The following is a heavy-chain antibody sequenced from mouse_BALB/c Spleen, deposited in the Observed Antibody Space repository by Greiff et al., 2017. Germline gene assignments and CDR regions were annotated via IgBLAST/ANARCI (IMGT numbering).Heavy chain of an antibody. CDR2: ISTYYGDA. CDR1: GYTFTDYA. V-gene: IGHV1S137*01. D-gene: IGHD2-10*02. J-gene: IGHJ3*01. Sequence: VQLQQSGAELVRPGVSVKISCKGSGYTFTDYAMHWVKQSHAKSLEWIGVISTYYGDASYNQKFKGKATMTVDKSSSTAYMELARLTSEDSAIYYCARAYGNSQGFAYWGQGTLVTVSA. CDR3: ARAYGNSQGFAY.